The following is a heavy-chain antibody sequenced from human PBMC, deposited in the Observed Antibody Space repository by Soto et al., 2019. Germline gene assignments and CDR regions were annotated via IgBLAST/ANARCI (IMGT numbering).Heavy chain of an antibody. CDR3: ARRYYADRGGYYGPPIDP. V-gene: IGHV1-69*13. Sequence: SVKVSCKASGGTFSSYAINWVRQAPGQGLEWMGGIIPMFDTTNYAQKFQGRVTITADESTSTSFMELSSLRAEDTAVYYCARRYYADRGGYYGPPIDPWGKGTPVTVSS. CDR2: IIPMFDTT. D-gene: IGHD3-22*01. J-gene: IGHJ5*02. CDR1: GGTFSSYA.